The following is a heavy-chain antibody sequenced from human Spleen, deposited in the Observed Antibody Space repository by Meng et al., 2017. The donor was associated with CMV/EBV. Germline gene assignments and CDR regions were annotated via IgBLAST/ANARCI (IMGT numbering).Heavy chain of an antibody. CDR2: MYYSGST. D-gene: IGHD2-2*02. Sequence: GSMRLSCTVPGGSINNYYWSWIRQPPGKGLEWIGYMYYSGSTNYNPSLKSRVTIPVDTSKNQFSLNLSSVTAADTALYYCARGCGEYQLLYAKNWFDPWGQGTLVTVSS. CDR3: ARGCGEYQLLYAKNWFDP. CDR1: GGSINNYY. J-gene: IGHJ5*02. V-gene: IGHV4-59*01.